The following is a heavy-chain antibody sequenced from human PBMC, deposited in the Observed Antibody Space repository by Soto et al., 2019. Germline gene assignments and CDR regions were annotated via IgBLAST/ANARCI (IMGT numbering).Heavy chain of an antibody. V-gene: IGHV4-59*08. D-gene: IGHD2-21*02. J-gene: IGHJ5*01. CDR2: VYYSGNP. Sequence: SETLSLTCTISGASISTSYWSWIRQSPEKGLEWIGYVYYSGNPNYNPSLKSRVSIAVDTSKNHFSLKLRSATAADTAVYYCVNHDSYRFDSWGQGTLVTVSS. CDR1: GASISTSY. CDR3: VNHDSYRFDS.